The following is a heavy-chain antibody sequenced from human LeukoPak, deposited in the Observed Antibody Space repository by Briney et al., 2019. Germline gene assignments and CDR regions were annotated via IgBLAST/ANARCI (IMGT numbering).Heavy chain of an antibody. CDR2: ISYDGSNK. CDR3: AKDLQDYYYYGMDV. J-gene: IGHJ6*02. V-gene: IGHV3-30*18. CDR1: GFTFSSYG. Sequence: GGSLRLSCAASGFTFSSYGMHWVRQAPGRGLEWVAVISYDGSNKYYADSVKGRFTISRDNSKNTLYPQMNSLRAEDTAVYYCAKDLQDYYYYGMDVWGQGTTVTVSS.